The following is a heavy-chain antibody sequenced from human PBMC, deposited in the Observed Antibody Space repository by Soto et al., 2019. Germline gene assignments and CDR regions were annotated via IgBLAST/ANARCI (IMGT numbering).Heavy chain of an antibody. V-gene: IGHV4-61*08. CDR1: GGSISSGGYY. Sequence: PSVTLSLTCTVSGGSISSGGYYWSWIRQHPRKGLEWIGYIHYSGSIDYNPSLESRVTISGDTSKNQFSLKLSSVTAADTAVYYCARENYYDSSRGNAFDIGGQGTMVTVSS. CDR2: IHYSGSI. J-gene: IGHJ3*02. CDR3: ARENYYDSSRGNAFDI. D-gene: IGHD3-22*01.